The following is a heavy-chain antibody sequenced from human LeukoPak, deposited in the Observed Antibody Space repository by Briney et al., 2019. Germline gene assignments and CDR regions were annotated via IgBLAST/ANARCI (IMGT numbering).Heavy chain of an antibody. CDR3: AKVTTPTPRLQLAGHYGMDV. D-gene: IGHD5-18*01. CDR1: GFTFSSYA. J-gene: IGHJ6*02. CDR2: ISGSGGST. Sequence: GGSLRLSCAASGFTFSSYAMSWVRQAPGKGLEWVSAISGSGGSTYYADSVKGRFTISRDNSKNTLYLQMNGLRAEDTAVYYCAKVTTPTPRLQLAGHYGMDVWGQGPTVTVSS. V-gene: IGHV3-23*01.